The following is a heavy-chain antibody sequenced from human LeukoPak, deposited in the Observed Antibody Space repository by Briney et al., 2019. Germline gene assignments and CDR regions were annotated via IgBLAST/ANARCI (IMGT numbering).Heavy chain of an antibody. CDR2: ISGSGGST. Sequence: SGGSLRLSCAASGFTFSSYAMSWVRQAPGKGLEWVSAISGSGGSTYYADSVKGRFTISRDNSKNTLYLQMNSLRAEDTAVYYCAKGTDFWSGYQDYWGQGTLVTVSS. J-gene: IGHJ4*02. CDR1: GFTFSSYA. V-gene: IGHV3-23*01. D-gene: IGHD3-3*01. CDR3: AKGTDFWSGYQDY.